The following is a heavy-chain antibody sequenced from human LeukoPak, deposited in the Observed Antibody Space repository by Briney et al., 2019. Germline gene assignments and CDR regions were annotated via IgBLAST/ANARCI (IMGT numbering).Heavy chain of an antibody. D-gene: IGHD3-22*01. CDR1: GFTVSSYY. J-gene: IGHJ4*02. Sequence: GGSLRLSCAASGFTVSSYYMSWVRQAPGKGLEWVSLIYSGGSTYYADSVKGRFTISRDNSKNTLYLQMNSLRAEDTAVYYCAMKYDSSGYYYGYWGQGTLVTVSS. V-gene: IGHV3-53*01. CDR2: IYSGGST. CDR3: AMKYDSSGYYYGY.